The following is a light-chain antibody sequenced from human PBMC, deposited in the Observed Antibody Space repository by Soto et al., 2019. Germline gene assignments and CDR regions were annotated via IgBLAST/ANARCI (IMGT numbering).Light chain of an antibody. CDR1: SSNIGGNF. J-gene: IGLJ3*02. CDR3: AAWDDSLSSWV. V-gene: IGLV1-47*01. Sequence: QCVLTQPPSASGTPGQRVTISWSGSSSNIGGNFVFWYQHLPGTAPKLLIYRHNQRPSGVPDRFSGSTSGTSASLAISGLRTEDEADYYCAAWDDSLSSWVFGGGTKLTVL. CDR2: RHN.